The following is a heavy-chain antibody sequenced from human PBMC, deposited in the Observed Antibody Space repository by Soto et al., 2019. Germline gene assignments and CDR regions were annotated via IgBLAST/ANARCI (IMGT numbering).Heavy chain of an antibody. CDR1: GFTFSDYY. Sequence: QVQLVESGGGLVKPGGSLRLSCAASGFTFSDYYMSWIRQAPGKGLEWVSYISSSSSYTNYADSVKGRFTISRDNAKNSLYLQMNRLRAEDTAVYYCARDRRKSTRYGGYDGAFGDYGMDVWGQGTTVPVSS. D-gene: IGHD5-12*01. CDR3: ARDRRKSTRYGGYDGAFGDYGMDV. J-gene: IGHJ6*02. V-gene: IGHV3-11*06. CDR2: ISSSSSYT.